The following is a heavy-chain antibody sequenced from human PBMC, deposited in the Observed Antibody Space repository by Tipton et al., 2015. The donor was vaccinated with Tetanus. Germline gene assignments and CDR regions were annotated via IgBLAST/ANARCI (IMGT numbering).Heavy chain of an antibody. Sequence: TLSLTCIVSGASVTSGNYYWSWIRQSPGKGLEWIGYIHYSGSTTYNPSLKSRVTISVDTSTNQFSLNLNPVTAADTGVYYCARHSRGSIFYWGRGTLVTVSS. CDR1: GASVTSGNYY. CDR3: ARHSRGSIFY. D-gene: IGHD2/OR15-2a*01. CDR2: IHYSGST. J-gene: IGHJ4*02. V-gene: IGHV4-61*01.